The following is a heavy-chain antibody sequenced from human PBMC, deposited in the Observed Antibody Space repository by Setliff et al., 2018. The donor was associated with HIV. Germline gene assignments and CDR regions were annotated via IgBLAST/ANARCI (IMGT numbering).Heavy chain of an antibody. CDR3: ARGGDGSGRYELDL. D-gene: IGHD3-10*01. Sequence: PGGSLRLSCAASGFIFSSYAMHWVRQAPGKGLEWVAVMSYDGNNKYYADSVKGRFTISRDNSKNTLFLQMNSPRPEDTAVYYCARGGDGSGRYELDLWGQGTMVTVSS. J-gene: IGHJ5*02. V-gene: IGHV3-30*01. CDR2: MSYDGNNK. CDR1: GFIFSSYA.